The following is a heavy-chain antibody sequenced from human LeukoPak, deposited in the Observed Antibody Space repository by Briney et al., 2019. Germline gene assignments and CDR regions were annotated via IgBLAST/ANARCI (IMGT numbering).Heavy chain of an antibody. V-gene: IGHV3-48*03. CDR2: ISSSGTTI. D-gene: IGHD1-26*01. Sequence: GGSLRLPCAASGFTFSTYEMNWVRQAPGKGLEWVSYISSSGTTIYYADSVKGRFTISRDNGKNSLYLQMNSLRAEDTAVYFCARDSGGSDTKGFDYWGQGTLVTVSS. J-gene: IGHJ4*02. CDR1: GFTFSTYE. CDR3: ARDSGGSDTKGFDY.